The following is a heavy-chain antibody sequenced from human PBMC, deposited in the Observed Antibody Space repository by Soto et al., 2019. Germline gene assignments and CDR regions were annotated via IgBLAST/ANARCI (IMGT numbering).Heavy chain of an antibody. D-gene: IGHD3-10*01. CDR2: LYNTGST. J-gene: IGHJ6*02. Sequence: SETLSLTCTVSGGSISSYYWSWIRQPPGKGLEWIGYLYNTGSTIYNPSLKSRVTISVDTSKNQFSLELRSVTAADTAVYFCARDRGSGSSYPYYYYAMDVWGQGTTVTVSS. CDR3: ARDRGSGSSYPYYYYAMDV. CDR1: GGSISSYY. V-gene: IGHV4-59*01.